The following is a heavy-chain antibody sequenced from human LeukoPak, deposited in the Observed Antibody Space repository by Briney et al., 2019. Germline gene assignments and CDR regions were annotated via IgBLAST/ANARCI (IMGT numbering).Heavy chain of an antibody. V-gene: IGHV3-20*04. CDR2: INWNGVST. D-gene: IGHD4-17*01. Sequence: GGSLRLSCAASGFTFSSYWMSWVRQAPGKGLEWVCGINWNGVSTGYADSVKGRFTISRDNARNSLSLQMNSLRAEDTAFYYCARDLYGDYGFDIWGQGTMVTVSS. CDR3: ARDLYGDYGFDI. J-gene: IGHJ3*02. CDR1: GFTFSSYW.